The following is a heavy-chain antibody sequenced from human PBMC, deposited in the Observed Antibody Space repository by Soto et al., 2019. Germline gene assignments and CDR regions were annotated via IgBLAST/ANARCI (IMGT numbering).Heavy chain of an antibody. CDR2: INVDSGNT. Sequence: SVKVSCKASGYTFTGYYMHWVRQAPGQRLEWIGWINVDSGNTNYAQKFQERVTMTRDMSTSTAYMELSSLRSEDTAVYYCAADSYYDFWSGYPIWGQGTMVTVSS. CDR3: AADSYYDFWSGYPI. V-gene: IGHV1-58*02. J-gene: IGHJ3*02. D-gene: IGHD3-3*01. CDR1: GYTFTGYY.